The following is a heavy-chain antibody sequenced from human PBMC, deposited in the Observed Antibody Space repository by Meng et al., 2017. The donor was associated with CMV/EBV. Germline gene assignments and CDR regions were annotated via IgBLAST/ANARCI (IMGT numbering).Heavy chain of an antibody. Sequence: GESLKISCAASGFTFSGYWMTWVRQAPGKGLEWVANIKQDGSEKYYVDSVKGRFTISRDNAKNSLSLQMNSLRAEDTALYYCAIDCSGASCYITNWGRGTLVTVSS. CDR1: GFTFSGYW. CDR2: IKQDGSEK. V-gene: IGHV3-7*01. D-gene: IGHD2-2*02. CDR3: AIDCSGASCYITN. J-gene: IGHJ4*02.